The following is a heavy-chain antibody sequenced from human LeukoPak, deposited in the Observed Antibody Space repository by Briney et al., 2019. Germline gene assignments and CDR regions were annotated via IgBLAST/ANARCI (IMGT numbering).Heavy chain of an antibody. CDR3: ARSSPYDHIWGSYRSAGGGFDY. J-gene: IGHJ4*02. D-gene: IGHD3-16*02. CDR2: ISAYNGNT. V-gene: IGHV1-18*01. Sequence: ASVKVSCKASGYTFTSYGISWVRQAPGQGLEWMGWISAYNGNTNYAQKLQGRVTMTTDTSTSTAYMELRSLRSDDTAVYYCARSSPYDHIWGSYRSAGGGFDYWGQGTLVTVSS. CDR1: GYTFTSYG.